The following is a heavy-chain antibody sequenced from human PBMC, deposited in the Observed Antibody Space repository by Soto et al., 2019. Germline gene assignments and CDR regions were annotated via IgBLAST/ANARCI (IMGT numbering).Heavy chain of an antibody. D-gene: IGHD1-1*01. V-gene: IGHV4-39*01. CDR3: ARQHVRGEEPTS. Sequence: QLQLQESGPGLVKPSETLSLTCTVSGGSISSSSYYWGWIRQPPGKGLEWIGSIYYSGSTYYNPSLKSRVTISVDTSKNQFSLKLSSVTAADTAVYYCARQHVRGEEPTSWGQGTLVTVSS. CDR1: GGSISSSSYY. CDR2: IYYSGST. J-gene: IGHJ4*02.